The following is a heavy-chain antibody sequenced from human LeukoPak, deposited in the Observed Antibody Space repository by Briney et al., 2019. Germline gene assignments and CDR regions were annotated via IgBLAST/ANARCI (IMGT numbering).Heavy chain of an antibody. Sequence: GGSLRLSCAASGFNFSNYAMSWVRQAPGKGLEWVSSISGAGGRIYYADSVEGRFSISRDNSKNTLYLQMNSLRAEDTAVYYCARGDSGSYYFDYWGQGTLVTVSS. J-gene: IGHJ4*02. V-gene: IGHV3-23*01. CDR1: GFNFSNYA. D-gene: IGHD1-26*01. CDR2: ISGAGGRI. CDR3: ARGDSGSYYFDY.